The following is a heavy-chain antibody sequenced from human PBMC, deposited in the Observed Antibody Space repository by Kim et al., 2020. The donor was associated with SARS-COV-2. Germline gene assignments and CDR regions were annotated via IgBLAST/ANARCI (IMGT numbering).Heavy chain of an antibody. CDR2: ISWDSSNI. CDR3: AKTRTNFGYDFLDY. Sequence: GGSLRLSCAATGFTFGQYVMHWVRQAPGKGLEWVSHISWDSSNIEYAGSVRGRFTISRDNAKNSLFLEMNNLRNEDTALYYCAKTRTNFGYDFLDYWGQGTLVIVSP. CDR1: GFTFGQYV. J-gene: IGHJ4*02. D-gene: IGHD3-3*01. V-gene: IGHV3-9*01.